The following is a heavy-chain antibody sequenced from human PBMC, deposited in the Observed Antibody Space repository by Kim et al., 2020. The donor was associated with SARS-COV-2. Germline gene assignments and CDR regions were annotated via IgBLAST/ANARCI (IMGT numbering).Heavy chain of an antibody. J-gene: IGHJ4*02. D-gene: IGHD3-9*01. Sequence: GGSLRLSCAASGFTFSGFAVSWVRQAPGKGLEWVSAISGSGASTYYADSVKGRFTISRDNSKNTLYLQMNSLRAEDTAVYYCARPRHFDLGDFDSWGQGTLVTVSS. CDR2: ISGSGAST. CDR1: GFTFSGFA. CDR3: ARPRHFDLGDFDS. V-gene: IGHV3-23*01.